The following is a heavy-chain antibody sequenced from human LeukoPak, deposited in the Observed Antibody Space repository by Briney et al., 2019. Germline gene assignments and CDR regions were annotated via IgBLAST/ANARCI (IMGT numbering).Heavy chain of an antibody. D-gene: IGHD2-21*02. CDR1: GYTFTGYY. J-gene: IGHJ6*03. V-gene: IGHV1-2*06. CDR3: ARDLLVTRAGPHYYYYMDV. Sequence: ASVRVSCKASGYTFTGYYMHWVRQAPGQGLEWMGRINPNSGGTNYAQKFQGRVTMTRDTSISTAYMELSRLRSDDTAVYYCARDLLVTRAGPHYYYYMDVWGKGTTVTVSS. CDR2: INPNSGGT.